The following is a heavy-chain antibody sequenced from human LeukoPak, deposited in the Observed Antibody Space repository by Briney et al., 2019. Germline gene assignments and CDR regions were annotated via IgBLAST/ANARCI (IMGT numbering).Heavy chain of an antibody. D-gene: IGHD2-15*01. CDR1: AGTFCTYA. V-gene: IGHV1-69*04. CDR2: IIPILGIA. J-gene: IGHJ3*02. CDR3: ARELDIVVVVAATFYYAFYM. Sequence: ASVKVSSKASAGTFCTYAMIWGLHAPGQGLEWMGRIIPILGIANYAQKFQGRVTITADKSTSTAYMELSSLRSEDTAVYYCARELDIVVVVAATFYYAFYMSGEGTMVTVSS.